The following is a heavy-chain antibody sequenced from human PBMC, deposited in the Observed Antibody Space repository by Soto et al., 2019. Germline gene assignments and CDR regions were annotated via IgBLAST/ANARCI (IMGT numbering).Heavy chain of an antibody. CDR1: GGSISSSSYY. CDR2: IYYSGST. D-gene: IGHD6-19*01. Sequence: PSETLSLTCTVSGGSISSSSYYWGWIRQPPGKGLEWIGSIYYSGSTYYSPSLKSRVTISVDTSKNQFSLTLSSVTAADTAVYYCARGGSSGRGDYFDYWGQGTLVTVSS. CDR3: ARGGSSGRGDYFDY. J-gene: IGHJ4*02. V-gene: IGHV4-39*01.